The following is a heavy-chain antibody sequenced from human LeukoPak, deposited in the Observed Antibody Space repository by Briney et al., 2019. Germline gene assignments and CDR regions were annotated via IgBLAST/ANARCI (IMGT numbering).Heavy chain of an antibody. J-gene: IGHJ4*02. D-gene: IGHD5-24*01. CDR3: ARVARDGYLAYYFDY. CDR2: IHSTGST. Sequence: SETLALTCAVSGGSISTYYWSWIRQPPGKGPEWIAYIHSTGSTNYNPSLKSRVTISADTSKNQFSLALRLVTAADTAVYYCARVARDGYLAYYFDYWGQGILVTVSS. CDR1: GGSISTYY. V-gene: IGHV4-59*01.